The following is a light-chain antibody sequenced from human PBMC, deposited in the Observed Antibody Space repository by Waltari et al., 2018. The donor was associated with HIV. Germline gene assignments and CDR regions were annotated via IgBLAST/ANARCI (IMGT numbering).Light chain of an antibody. Sequence: NFMLTQTHSVSESPGKTVTISCTRTGGSITSNYVQWYQRRPGGSPTPVIYEDEQRPSGVAGRFSGSIDSSSNSASLTISGLKPEYEADYYCQSSDRNNQVFGGGTKFTVL. V-gene: IGLV6-57*01. J-gene: IGLJ3*02. CDR3: QSSDRNNQV. CDR2: EDE. CDR1: GGSITSNY.